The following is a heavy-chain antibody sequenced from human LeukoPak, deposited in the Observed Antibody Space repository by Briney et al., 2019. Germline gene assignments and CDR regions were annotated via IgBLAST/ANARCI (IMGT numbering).Heavy chain of an antibody. CDR1: GFTFSSYG. V-gene: IGHV3-33*06. CDR3: AKAHSSSWYSD. CDR2: IWYDGSNK. D-gene: IGHD6-13*01. J-gene: IGHJ4*02. Sequence: PGGSLRLSCAASGFTFSSYGMHRVRQAPGKGLEWVAVIWYDGSNKYYADSVKGRFTISRDNSKNTLYLQMNSLRAEDTAVYYCAKAHSSSWYSDWGQGTLVTVSS.